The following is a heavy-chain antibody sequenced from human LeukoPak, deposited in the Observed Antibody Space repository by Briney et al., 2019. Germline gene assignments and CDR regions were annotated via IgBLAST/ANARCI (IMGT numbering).Heavy chain of an antibody. CDR1: GYTFTSYG. V-gene: IGHV1-18*01. CDR3: ARDSRLRGYSYGWPFDY. J-gene: IGHJ4*02. CDR2: ISAYNGNT. Sequence: ASVKVSCKASGYTFTSYGISWVRQAPGQGLEWMGWISAYNGNTNYAQKLQGRVTMTTDTSTSTAYMELRSLGSDDTAVYYCARDSRLRGYSYGWPFDYWGQGTLVTVSS. D-gene: IGHD5-18*01.